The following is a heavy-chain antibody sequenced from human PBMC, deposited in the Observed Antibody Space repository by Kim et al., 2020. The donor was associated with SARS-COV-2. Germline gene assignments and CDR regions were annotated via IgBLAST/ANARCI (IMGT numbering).Heavy chain of an antibody. V-gene: IGHV3-21*01. J-gene: IGHJ6*02. CDR2: ISSSSSYI. D-gene: IGHD3-10*01. Sequence: GGSLRLSCAASGFTFSSYSMNWVRQAPGKGLEWVSSISSSSSYIYYADSVKGRFTISRDNAKNSLYLQMNSLRAEDTAVYYCARDFGRSGSSNSFPLYYYGMDVWGQGTTVTVSS. CDR1: GFTFSSYS. CDR3: ARDFGRSGSSNSFPLYYYGMDV.